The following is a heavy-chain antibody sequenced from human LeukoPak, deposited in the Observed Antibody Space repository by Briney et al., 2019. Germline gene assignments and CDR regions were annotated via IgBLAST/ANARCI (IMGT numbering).Heavy chain of an antibody. CDR2: INAGNGNT. J-gene: IGHJ4*02. CDR1: GYTFTSYA. D-gene: IGHD5-18*01. Sequence: ASVKVSCKASGYTFTSYAMHWVRQAPGQRLKWMGWINAGNGNTKYSQKFQGRVTITRDTSASTAYMELSSLRSEDTAVYYCARSRGYSYGWYFDYWGQGTLVTVSS. V-gene: IGHV1-3*01. CDR3: ARSRGYSYGWYFDY.